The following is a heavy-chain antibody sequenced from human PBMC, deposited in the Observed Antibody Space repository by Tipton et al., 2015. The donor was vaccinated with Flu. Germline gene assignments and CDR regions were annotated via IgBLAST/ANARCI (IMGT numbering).Heavy chain of an antibody. CDR3: EKEALTPYSDFWIGFHVLYGMDV. D-gene: IGHD3-3*01. J-gene: IGHJ6*02. V-gene: IGHV3-30*18. CDR2: ISYDGSNK. CDR1: GFTFSSYG. Sequence: SLRLSCAASGFTFSSYGMHWVRQAPGKGLEWVAVISYDGSNKYYADSVKGRFTISRDNYKNTLYLQMNSLRAEDTAVYYCEKEALTPYSDFWIGFHVLYGMDVWGQGTTVTVSS.